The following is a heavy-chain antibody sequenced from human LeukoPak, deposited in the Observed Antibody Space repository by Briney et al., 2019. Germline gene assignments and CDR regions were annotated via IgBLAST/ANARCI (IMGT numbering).Heavy chain of an antibody. CDR1: GGSISSYY. CDR2: IYYSGST. J-gene: IGHJ4*02. CDR3: ARRKQLDY. Sequence: PSETLSLTCTVSGGSISSYYWIWIRQPPGKGLEWIGYIYYSGSTNYNPSLKSRVTISVDTSKNQFSLKLSSVTAADTAVYYCARRKQLDYWGQGTLVTVSS. V-gene: IGHV4-59*08. D-gene: IGHD1-1*01.